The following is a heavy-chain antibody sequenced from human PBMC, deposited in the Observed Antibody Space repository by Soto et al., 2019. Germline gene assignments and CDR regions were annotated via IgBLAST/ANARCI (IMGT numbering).Heavy chain of an antibody. CDR1: GYTFTNYY. Sequence: QVQLVQSGAEVKEPGASVKVSCKASGYTFTNYYMQWVRQAPGQGLEWMGIINPRDGTTSYTQKFQGRVTMTRDTSTSTVYMDMNSLTSENTAIYYCASVDCSGRRCYGFDYWGQGTLVTVSS. D-gene: IGHD2-15*01. J-gene: IGHJ4*02. V-gene: IGHV1-46*03. CDR2: INPRDGTT. CDR3: ASVDCSGRRCYGFDY.